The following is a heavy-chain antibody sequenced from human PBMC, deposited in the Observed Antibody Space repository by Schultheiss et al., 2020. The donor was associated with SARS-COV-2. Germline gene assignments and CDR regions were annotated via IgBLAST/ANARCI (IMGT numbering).Heavy chain of an antibody. J-gene: IGHJ6*03. CDR1: GGSFSDYH. D-gene: IGHD4-11*01. Sequence: SETLSLTCAVYGGSFSDYHWTWIRQPPGKGLEWIGCLHSSGSTSYNPSLKSRVTISVDTSKNQFSLKLSSVTAADTAIYFCSRGRTSVIPSPVLGLGPHYFSYYMDVWGKGTTVTVSS. CDR2: LHSSGST. CDR3: SRGRTSVIPSPVLGLGPHYFSYYMDV. V-gene: IGHV4-34*01.